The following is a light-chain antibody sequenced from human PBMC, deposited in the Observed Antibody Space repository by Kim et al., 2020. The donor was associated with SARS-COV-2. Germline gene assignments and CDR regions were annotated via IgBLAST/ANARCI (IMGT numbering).Light chain of an antibody. V-gene: IGKV1-16*02. Sequence: SASVGDRVPITCRASQGINNYLAWFQQNPGKAPPSLIYGASTLHRGVPSKFSGSGFGTDFSLTISDLQPEDFASYYCQQYNGYPYTFGQGTKLEIK. CDR1: QGINNY. CDR2: GAS. J-gene: IGKJ2*01. CDR3: QQYNGYPYT.